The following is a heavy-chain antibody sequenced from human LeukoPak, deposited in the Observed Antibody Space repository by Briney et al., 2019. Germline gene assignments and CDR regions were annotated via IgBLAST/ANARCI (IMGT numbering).Heavy chain of an antibody. D-gene: IGHD2-2*01. V-gene: IGHV3-7*01. J-gene: IGHJ6*02. CDR1: GFTFSSYW. Sequence: GGSLRLSCAASGFTFSSYWMSWVRQAPGKGLEWVANIKQDGSEKYYVDSVKGRFTISRDNAKNSLYLQMNSLRAEDTAVYYCARDIVVVGYYYYGMDVWGQGTTVTVSS. CDR2: IKQDGSEK. CDR3: ARDIVVVGYYYYGMDV.